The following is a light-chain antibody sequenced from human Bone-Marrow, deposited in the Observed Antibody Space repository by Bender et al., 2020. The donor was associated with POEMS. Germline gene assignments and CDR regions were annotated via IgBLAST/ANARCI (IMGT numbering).Light chain of an antibody. V-gene: IGLV1-47*01. J-gene: IGLJ3*02. Sequence: QSVLTQPPSVSGTPGQRVTISCSGSNSNTGSNFVYWYQHLPGTAPKLLMYRNDQRPSGVSDRFSGSKTGTSASLAISGLRSEDEADYYCCSYAGSITLVFGGGTKLTVL. CDR1: NSNTGSNF. CDR3: CSYAGSITLV. CDR2: RND.